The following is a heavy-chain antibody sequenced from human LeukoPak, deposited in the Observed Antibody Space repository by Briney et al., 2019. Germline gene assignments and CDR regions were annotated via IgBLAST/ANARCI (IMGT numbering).Heavy chain of an antibody. CDR3: ARGEDYNFGESPLG. V-gene: IGHV3-30-3*01. CDR1: GFTFSSYA. Sequence: GGSLRLSCAASGFTFSSYAMHWVRQAPGKGLEWVAVISYDGSNKYYADSVKGRFTISRDNSKNTPYLQMNSLRAEDTAVYYCARGEDYNFGESPLGWGQGTLVTVSS. D-gene: IGHD3-10*01. CDR2: ISYDGSNK. J-gene: IGHJ4*02.